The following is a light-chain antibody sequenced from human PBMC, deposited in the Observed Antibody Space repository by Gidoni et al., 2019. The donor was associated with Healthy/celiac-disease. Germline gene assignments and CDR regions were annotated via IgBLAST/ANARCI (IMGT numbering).Light chain of an antibody. J-gene: IGLJ3*02. CDR2: EVS. V-gene: IGLV2-14*01. CDR3: SSYTSSSTRV. Sequence: QSALTQPAPVSGSPGQSIIISCTGTSSDVGGYNYVSWYQQHPGKAPKLMIYEVSNRPSGVSNRFSGSKSGNTASLTISGLQAEDEADYYCSSYTSSSTRVFGGGTKLTVL. CDR1: SSDVGGYNY.